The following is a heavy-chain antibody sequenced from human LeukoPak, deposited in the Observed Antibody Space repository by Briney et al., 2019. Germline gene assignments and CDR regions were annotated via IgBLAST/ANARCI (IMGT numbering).Heavy chain of an antibody. CDR3: AAAFDY. CDR2: TYYGGNT. J-gene: IGHJ4*02. Sequence: SETLSLTCTVSGGSISSSSYYWGWIRQPPGKGLEWIGNTYYGGNTYYNPSLKSRVTIPVDTSKNQFSLELNSVTAADTAVYYCAAAFDYWGQGTLVTVSS. D-gene: IGHD6-25*01. CDR1: GGSISSSSYY. V-gene: IGHV4-39*01.